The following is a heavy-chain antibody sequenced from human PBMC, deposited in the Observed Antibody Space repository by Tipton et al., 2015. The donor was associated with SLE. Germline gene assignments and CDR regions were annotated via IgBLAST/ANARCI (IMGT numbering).Heavy chain of an antibody. D-gene: IGHD1-26*01. CDR3: ARDLYGGATRLDY. V-gene: IGHV4-59*01. Sequence: TLSLTCDVSDASMNYYYWTWIRQPPGKGLEWIGYIHYSGSTNCDPSLKSRVTISVDTSKNQFSLNLRSVTAADTAVYYYARDLYGGATRLDYWGQGTLVTVSS. J-gene: IGHJ4*02. CDR1: DASMNYYY. CDR2: IHYSGST.